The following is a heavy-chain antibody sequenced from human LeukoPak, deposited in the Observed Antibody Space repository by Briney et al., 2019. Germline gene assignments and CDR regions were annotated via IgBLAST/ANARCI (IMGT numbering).Heavy chain of an antibody. D-gene: IGHD3-16*01. CDR1: GGSISSGNYY. CDR3: AHFRGGSFDF. Sequence: PSETLSLTCTVSGGSISSGNYYWGGIRQPPGQGLEWIGSIYYSGSTYYNPSLKSRVTISVDTSKNQFSLKLSSVTAADTAVYYCAHFRGGSFDFWGQGTMVTVSS. J-gene: IGHJ3*01. V-gene: IGHV4-39*01. CDR2: IYYSGST.